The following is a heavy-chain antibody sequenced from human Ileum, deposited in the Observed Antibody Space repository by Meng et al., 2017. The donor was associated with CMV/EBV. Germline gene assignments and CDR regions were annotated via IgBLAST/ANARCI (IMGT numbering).Heavy chain of an antibody. CDR1: GYTFTSYG. Sequence: ASVKVSCKASGYTFTSYGMSWVRQAPGQGLVWMGWISTYNGNANYAQKLQGRVTMTIDTSTSTAYMELRSLRSDDTAVYFCARDKAAAHFDYWGQGTQVTVSS. CDR2: ISTYNGNA. J-gene: IGHJ4*02. CDR3: ARDKAAAHFDY. V-gene: IGHV1-18*01. D-gene: IGHD6-13*01.